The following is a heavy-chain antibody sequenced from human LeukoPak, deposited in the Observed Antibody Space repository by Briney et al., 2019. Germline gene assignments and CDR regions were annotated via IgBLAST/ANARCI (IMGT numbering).Heavy chain of an antibody. J-gene: IGHJ4*02. V-gene: IGHV1-69-2*01. CDR2: VDPEDGET. Sequence: ASVKVSCKVSGYTFTDYYMHWVQQAPGKGPEWMGLVDPEDGETIYAEKFQGRVTITADTSTDTAYMELSSLRSEDTAVYYCASEGGYCSSTSCYSGYWGQGTLVTVSS. CDR1: GYTFTDYY. D-gene: IGHD2-2*02. CDR3: ASEGGYCSSTSCYSGY.